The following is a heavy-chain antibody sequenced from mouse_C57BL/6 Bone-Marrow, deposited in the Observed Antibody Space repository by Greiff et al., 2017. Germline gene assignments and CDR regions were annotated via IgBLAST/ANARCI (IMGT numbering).Heavy chain of an antibody. J-gene: IGHJ3*01. D-gene: IGHD1-1*02. CDR3: AAATGAWFAY. V-gene: IGHV1-61*01. CDR2: IYPSDSET. Sequence: QVQLQQSGAELVRPGSSVKLSCKASGYTFTSYWMDWVKQRPGQGLEWIGNIYPSDSETHYNQKFKDKATLTVDKSSSTAYMQLSSLTSEDSAVYYCAAATGAWFAYWGQGTLVTVSA. CDR1: GYTFTSYW.